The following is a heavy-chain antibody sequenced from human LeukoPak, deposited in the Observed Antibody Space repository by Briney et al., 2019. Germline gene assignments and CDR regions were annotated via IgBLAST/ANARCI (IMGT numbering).Heavy chain of an antibody. CDR2: IILIFGTA. J-gene: IGHJ3*02. Sequence: SVKVSCKASGGTFSSYAISWVRQAPGQGLEWMGGIILIFGTANYAQKFQGRVTITADKSTSTAYMELSSLRSEDTAVYYCARSSPGPANDAFDIWGQGTMVTVSS. V-gene: IGHV1-69*06. CDR1: GGTFSSYA. CDR3: ARSSPGPANDAFDI. D-gene: IGHD2-2*01.